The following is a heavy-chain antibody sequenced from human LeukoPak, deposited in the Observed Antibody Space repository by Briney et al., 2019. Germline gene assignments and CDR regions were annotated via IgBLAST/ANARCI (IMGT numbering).Heavy chain of an antibody. J-gene: IGHJ5*02. CDR1: GFTFSNAW. V-gene: IGHV3-15*01. D-gene: IGHD3-3*01. Sequence: GGSLRLSCAASGFTFSNAWMSWVRQAPGKGLEWVGRIKSKTDGGTTDYAAPVKGRFTISRDDSKNTLYLQMNSLKTEDTAVYYCTTEGYYDFWSGYYPADWFDPWGQGTLVTVAS. CDR2: IKSKTDGGTT. CDR3: TTEGYYDFWSGYYPADWFDP.